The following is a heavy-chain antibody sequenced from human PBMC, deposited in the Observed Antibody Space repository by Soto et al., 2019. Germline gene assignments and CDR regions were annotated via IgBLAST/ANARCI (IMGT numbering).Heavy chain of an antibody. CDR3: VRGVNPFDI. J-gene: IGHJ3*02. CDR1: GFTFITYW. V-gene: IGHV3-74*01. Sequence: EVQLVESGGGLVQPGGSLRLSCAASGFTFITYWMHWVRQAPGKGLVCVSRSNSAGRSTDYADSVKGRFTVSRDNAKNTMYLQMNSLRAEDTAVYYCVRGVNPFDIWGQGTMVNVSS. CDR2: SNSAGRST.